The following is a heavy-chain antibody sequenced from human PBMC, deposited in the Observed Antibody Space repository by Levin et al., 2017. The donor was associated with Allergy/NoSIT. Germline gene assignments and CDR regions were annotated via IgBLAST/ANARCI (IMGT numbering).Heavy chain of an antibody. D-gene: IGHD6-19*01. CDR2: ISGSGGST. J-gene: IGHJ4*02. Sequence: GGSLRLSCAASGFTFSSYAMSWVRQAPGKGLEWVSAISGSGGSTYYADSVKGRFTISRDNSKNTLYLQMNSLRAEDTAVYYCTKDGSRAVAGFDYWGQGTLVTVSS. CDR3: TKDGSRAVAGFDY. CDR1: GFTFSSYA. V-gene: IGHV3-23*01.